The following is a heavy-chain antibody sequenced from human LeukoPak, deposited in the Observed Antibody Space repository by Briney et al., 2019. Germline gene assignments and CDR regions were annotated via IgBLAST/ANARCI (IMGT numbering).Heavy chain of an antibody. CDR2: INQDGSVI. CDR1: GFTFSSSW. J-gene: IGHJ4*02. CDR3: ARDIVVVRGFDY. V-gene: IGHV3-7*01. Sequence: GGSLRLSCAASGFTFSSSWMTWIRQAPGTGLEWLANINQDGSVINYVDSVRGRFTISRDNAKYSLYLQLNSLRAEDTAVYYCARDIVVVRGFDYWGQGTLVTVSS. D-gene: IGHD2-2*01.